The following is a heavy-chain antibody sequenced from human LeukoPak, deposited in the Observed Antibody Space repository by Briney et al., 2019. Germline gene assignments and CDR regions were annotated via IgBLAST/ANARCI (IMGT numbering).Heavy chain of an antibody. D-gene: IGHD3-22*01. J-gene: IGHJ4*02. V-gene: IGHV4-39*01. CDR2: ISDSGST. Sequence: PSETLSLTCTVSGGSISSSSYFCGWIRQPPGRGLEWIATISDSGSTYYNPSLTSRVTISVDTSKNQFSLKLSSVTAADTAVYYCARRRYYFASSGYEYYFHYWGQGTLVTVSS. CDR1: GGSISSSSYF. CDR3: ARRRYYFASSGYEYYFHY.